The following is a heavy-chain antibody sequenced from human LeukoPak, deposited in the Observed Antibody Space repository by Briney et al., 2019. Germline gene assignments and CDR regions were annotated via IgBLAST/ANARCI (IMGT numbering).Heavy chain of an antibody. CDR2: INPNSGGT. J-gene: IGHJ6*02. D-gene: IGHD4-17*01. CDR1: GYTFTGYY. Sequence: GASVKVSCKASGYTFTGYYMHWVRQAPGQGLGWMGWINPNSGGTNYAQKFQGWVTMTRDTSISTAYMELSGLRSDDTAVYYCARSGTTSDYYYYYGMDVWGQGTTVTVSS. V-gene: IGHV1-2*04. CDR3: ARSGTTSDYYYYYGMDV.